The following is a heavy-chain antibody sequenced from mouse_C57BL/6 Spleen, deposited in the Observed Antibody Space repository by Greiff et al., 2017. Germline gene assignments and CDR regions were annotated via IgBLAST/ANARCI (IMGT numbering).Heavy chain of an antibody. CDR2: IHPNSGST. Sequence: VQLQQPGAELVKPGASVKLSCKASGYTFTSYWMHWVKQRPGQGLEWIGMIHPNSGSTNYNEKFKSKATLTVDKSSSTAYMQLSSLTSEDSAVYYCAREEGYDYDEGVFDYWGQGTTLTVSS. D-gene: IGHD2-4*01. CDR3: AREEGYDYDEGVFDY. J-gene: IGHJ2*01. CDR1: GYTFTSYW. V-gene: IGHV1-64*01.